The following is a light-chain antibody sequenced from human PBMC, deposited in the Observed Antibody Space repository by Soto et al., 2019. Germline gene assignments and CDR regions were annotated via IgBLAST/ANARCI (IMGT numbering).Light chain of an antibody. J-gene: IGKJ2*01. Sequence: EIVLTQSPGTLSLSPGERATLSCRASQSVSSNYLAWYQQKPGQAPRLLISGASTRATGIPDRFSGSGSGTDFPLTISRLEPEDFAVYYCQQYGTSLYTFGQGTKLEIK. CDR1: QSVSSNY. CDR2: GAS. CDR3: QQYGTSLYT. V-gene: IGKV3-20*01.